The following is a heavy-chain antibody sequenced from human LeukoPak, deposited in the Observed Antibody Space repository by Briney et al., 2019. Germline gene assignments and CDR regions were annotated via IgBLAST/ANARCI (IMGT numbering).Heavy chain of an antibody. J-gene: IGHJ4*02. CDR2: IYTSGST. CDR1: GGSISSGSYY. CDR3: ASRDGYNSEGFDY. D-gene: IGHD5-24*01. Sequence: PSQTLSLTCTVSGGSISSGSYYWSWIRQPAGEGLEWIGRIYTSGSTNYNPSLKSRVTISVDTSKNQFSLKLSSVTAADTAVYYCASRDGYNSEGFDYWGQGTLVTVSS. V-gene: IGHV4-61*02.